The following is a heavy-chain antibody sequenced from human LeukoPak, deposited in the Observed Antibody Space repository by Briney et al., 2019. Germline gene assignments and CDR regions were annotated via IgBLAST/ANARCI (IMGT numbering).Heavy chain of an antibody. Sequence: GGSLRLSCAASGITFSSYAMSWVRQAPGKGLEWVSAISGSGGSTNYADSVKGRFTISRDNSKNALYVQMNSLRGEDTAVYYCTKIPTRAADPGIIGDWFDPWGQGTLVTVSS. CDR3: TKIPTRAADPGIIGDWFDP. J-gene: IGHJ5*02. V-gene: IGHV3-23*01. D-gene: IGHD3-10*01. CDR1: GITFSSYA. CDR2: ISGSGGST.